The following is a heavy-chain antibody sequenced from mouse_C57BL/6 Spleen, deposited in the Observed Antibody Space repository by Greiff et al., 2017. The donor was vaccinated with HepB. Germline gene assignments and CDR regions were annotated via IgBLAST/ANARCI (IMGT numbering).Heavy chain of an antibody. CDR1: GYTFTSYW. CDR2: IDPNSGGT. V-gene: IGHV1-72*01. Sequence: VQLQQSGAELVKPGASVKLSCKASGYTFTSYWMHWVKQRPGRGLEWIGRIDPNSGGTKYNEKFKSKATLTVDKPSSTAYMQLSSLTSEDSAVYYCATGVTTLYWYFDVWGTGTTVTVSS. CDR3: ATGVTTLYWYFDV. D-gene: IGHD2-2*01. J-gene: IGHJ1*03.